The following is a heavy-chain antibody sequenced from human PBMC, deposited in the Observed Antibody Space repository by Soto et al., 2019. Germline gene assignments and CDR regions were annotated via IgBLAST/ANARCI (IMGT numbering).Heavy chain of an antibody. D-gene: IGHD2-2*01. Sequence: PGGSLRLSCTASGFTFGDYAMSWFRQAPGKGLEWVGFIRSKAYGGTTEYAASVKGRFTISRDDSKSIAYLQMNSLKTEDTAVYYCTRDPAHDIVVVPAATYWGQGTLVTVSS. J-gene: IGHJ4*02. CDR3: TRDPAHDIVVVPAATY. V-gene: IGHV3-49*03. CDR1: GFTFGDYA. CDR2: IRSKAYGGTT.